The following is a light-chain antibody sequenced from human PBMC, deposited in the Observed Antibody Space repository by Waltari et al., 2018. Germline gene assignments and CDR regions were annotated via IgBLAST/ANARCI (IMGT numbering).Light chain of an antibody. V-gene: IGLV2-23*02. J-gene: IGLJ2*01. CDR3: CSYAGSSTFVV. CDR1: SSDVGSYNL. CDR2: EVS. Sequence: QSALTQPASVSGSPGQSITISCTGTSSDVGSYNLVSWYQQHPGKAPKLMVYEVSKRPPGVSNRFSGYKSGNTASLTISGLQAEDEADYYCCSYAGSSTFVVFGGGTKLTVL.